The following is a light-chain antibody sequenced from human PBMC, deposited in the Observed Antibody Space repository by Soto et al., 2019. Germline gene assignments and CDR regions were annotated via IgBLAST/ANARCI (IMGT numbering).Light chain of an antibody. CDR3: QQRSNWPLT. V-gene: IGKV3-11*01. CDR1: QSVSSY. J-gene: IGKJ4*01. CDR2: DAS. Sequence: EIVLTQSPGTLSLSPGERATLSCRASQSVSSYLAWYQQKPGQAPRLLIYDASNRATGIPARFSGSGSATDFTLTISSLEPEDLAVHYCQQRSNWPLTFGGGTKVEIK.